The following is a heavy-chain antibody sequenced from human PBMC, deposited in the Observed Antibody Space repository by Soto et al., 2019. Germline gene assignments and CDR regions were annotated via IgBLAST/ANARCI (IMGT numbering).Heavy chain of an antibody. CDR3: ARDGRITMVRGRGNHRSRIWFDP. CDR1: GGSFSGYY. J-gene: IGHJ5*02. D-gene: IGHD3-10*01. Sequence: SETLSLTCAVYGGSFSGYYWSWIRQPPGKGLEWIGEINHSGSTNYNPSLKSRVTISVDTSKNQFSLKLSSVTAADTAVYYCARDGRITMVRGRGNHRSRIWFDPWGQGTLVTVSS. CDR2: INHSGST. V-gene: IGHV4-34*01.